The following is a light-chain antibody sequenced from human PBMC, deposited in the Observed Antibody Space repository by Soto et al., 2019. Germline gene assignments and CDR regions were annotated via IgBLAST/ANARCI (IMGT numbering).Light chain of an antibody. CDR2: GAY. J-gene: IGKJ1*01. CDR1: QSVSNNY. V-gene: IGKV3-20*01. Sequence: EIMLTQSPGTLSLSQGERATLSCRASQSVSNNYLAWYQQKPGQAPRLLIYGAYNRATGIPDRFSGSGSGTDFTLTISRLEPEDFAVYYCQQYGSSGTFGQGTKVDI. CDR3: QQYGSSGT.